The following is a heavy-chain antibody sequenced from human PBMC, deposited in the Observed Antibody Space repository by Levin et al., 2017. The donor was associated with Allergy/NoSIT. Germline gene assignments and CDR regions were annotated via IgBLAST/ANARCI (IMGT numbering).Heavy chain of an antibody. CDR3: ARMAGIQQDLCDGMDG. CDR1: GFSLSTSGMC. V-gene: IGHV2-70*01. J-gene: IGHJ6*02. Sequence: TLSLTCTFSGFSLSTSGMCVSWIRQPPGKALEWLALIDWDDDKYYSTSLKTRLTISKDTSKNQVVLTMTNMDPVDTATYYCARMAGIQQDLCDGMDGWGQGTTVTVSS. CDR2: IDWDDDK. D-gene: IGHD5-18*01.